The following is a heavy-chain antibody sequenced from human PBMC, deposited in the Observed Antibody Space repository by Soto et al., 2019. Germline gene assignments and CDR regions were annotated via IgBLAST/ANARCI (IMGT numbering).Heavy chain of an antibody. CDR1: GYSFTSYW. CDR2: IDPSDSYT. J-gene: IGHJ6*02. CDR3: ASYDYVWDGMDV. V-gene: IGHV5-10-1*01. D-gene: IGHD3-16*01. Sequence: GESLKISCKGSGYSFTSYWISWMRQMPGKGLEWMGRIDPSDSYTNYSPSFQGHVTISADKSISTAYLQWSSLKASDTAMYYCASYDYVWDGMDVWGQGTTVTVSS.